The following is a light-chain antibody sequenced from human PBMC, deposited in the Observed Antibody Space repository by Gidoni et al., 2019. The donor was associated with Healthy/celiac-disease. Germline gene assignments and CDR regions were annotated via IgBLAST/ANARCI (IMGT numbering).Light chain of an antibody. CDR1: NIGSKR. J-gene: IGLJ3*02. V-gene: IGLV3-21*02. CDR3: QVWDSSSDHRV. Sequence: SYVLTHPPSVSVAPGLTARITCGGNNIGSKRVHWYPQKPGQAPVLVVYDDRDRPSGIPERFSGSNSGNTATLTISRVEAGDEADYYCQVWDSSSDHRVFGGGTKLTVL. CDR2: DDR.